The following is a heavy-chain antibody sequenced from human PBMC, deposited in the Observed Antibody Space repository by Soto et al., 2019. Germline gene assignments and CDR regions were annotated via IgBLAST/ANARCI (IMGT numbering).Heavy chain of an antibody. CDR3: ARRSYSSGWYGWFDP. D-gene: IGHD6-19*01. CDR1: GYSFTSYW. CDR2: IYPGDSDT. Sequence: VDSLKISCQCSGYSFTSYWIGWVRQLPGKGLEWMGIIYPGDSDTRYSPSFQGQVTISADKSISTAYLQWSSLKASDTAMYYCARRSYSSGWYGWFDPWGQGTLVTVSS. J-gene: IGHJ5*02. V-gene: IGHV5-51*01.